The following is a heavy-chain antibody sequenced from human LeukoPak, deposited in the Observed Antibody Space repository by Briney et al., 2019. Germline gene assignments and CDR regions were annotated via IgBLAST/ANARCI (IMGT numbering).Heavy chain of an antibody. V-gene: IGHV1-8*03. D-gene: IGHD6-13*01. CDR2: MNPNSGNT. Sequence: ASVKVSCKASGYTFASYDINWVRQATGQGLEWMGWMNPNSGNTGYAQKFQGRVTITRNTSISTAYMELSSLRSEDTAVYYCARCTPQYSSSWYGNFPDYWGQGTLVTVSS. CDR1: GYTFASYD. J-gene: IGHJ4*02. CDR3: ARCTPQYSSSWYGNFPDY.